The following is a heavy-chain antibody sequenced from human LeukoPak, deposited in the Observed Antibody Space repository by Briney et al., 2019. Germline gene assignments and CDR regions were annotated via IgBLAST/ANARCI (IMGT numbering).Heavy chain of an antibody. CDR3: ARGRYCTNGVCYGRWFDP. Sequence: SVKVSCKASGGTFSSYAISWVRQAPGQGLEWMGGIIPIFGTANYAQKFQGRVTITADESTSTAYMELSSLRSEDTAVYYCARGRYCTNGVCYGRWFDPWGQGTLVTVSS. CDR1: GGTFSSYA. D-gene: IGHD2-8*01. V-gene: IGHV1-69*13. CDR2: IIPIFGTA. J-gene: IGHJ5*02.